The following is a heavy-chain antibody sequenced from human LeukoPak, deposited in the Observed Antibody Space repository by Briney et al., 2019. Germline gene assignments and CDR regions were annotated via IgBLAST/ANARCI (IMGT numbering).Heavy chain of an antibody. CDR3: AKDSIAAAWGQYFQH. V-gene: IGHV3-23*01. CDR1: GFTFSSYA. D-gene: IGHD6-13*01. CDR2: ISGSGGST. J-gene: IGHJ1*01. Sequence: QPGGSLRLSCAASGFTFSSYAMSWVRQAPGKGLEWVSAISGSGGSTYYADSVKGRFAISRDNSKNTLFLQMNSLRAEDTAVYYCAKDSIAAAWGQYFQHWGQGTLVTVSS.